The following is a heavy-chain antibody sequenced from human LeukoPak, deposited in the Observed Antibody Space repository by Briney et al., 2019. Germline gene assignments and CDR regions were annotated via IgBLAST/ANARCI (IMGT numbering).Heavy chain of an antibody. CDR1: GGPISSSSYY. Sequence: SETLSLTCTVSGGPISSSSYYWGWIRQPPGKGLEWIGSIYYSGSTYYNPSLKSRVTISVDTSKNQFSLKLSSVTAADTAVYYCARGFHRGGSGDFRFDPWGQGILVTVSS. D-gene: IGHD2-15*01. V-gene: IGHV4-39*07. J-gene: IGHJ5*02. CDR3: ARGFHRGGSGDFRFDP. CDR2: IYYSGST.